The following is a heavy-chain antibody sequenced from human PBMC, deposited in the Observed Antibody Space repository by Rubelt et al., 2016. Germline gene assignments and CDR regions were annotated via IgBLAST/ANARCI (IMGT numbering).Heavy chain of an antibody. Sequence: YDGSNKYYADSVKGRFTISRDNSKNTLYLQMNSLRAEDTAVYYCARARGYDCWFDPWGQGTLVTVSS. D-gene: IGHD5-12*01. CDR3: ARARGYDCWFDP. J-gene: IGHJ5*02. V-gene: IGHV3-30*01. CDR2: YDGSNK.